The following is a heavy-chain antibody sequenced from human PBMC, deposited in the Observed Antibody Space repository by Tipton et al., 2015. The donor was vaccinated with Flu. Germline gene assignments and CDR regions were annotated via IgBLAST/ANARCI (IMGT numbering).Heavy chain of an antibody. CDR2: IDTAGTT. Sequence: GSLRLSCAASGFTFSRYDMQWVRQVTGKGLEWVSGIDTAGTTYYPGSVKGRFTISRDNVKNSVYLQMNSLRAGDTAVYYCAREVEGPSRYYGIDVWGQGTTVTVSS. CDR1: GFTFSRYD. D-gene: IGHD1-26*01. CDR3: AREVEGPSRYYGIDV. J-gene: IGHJ6*02. V-gene: IGHV3-13*01.